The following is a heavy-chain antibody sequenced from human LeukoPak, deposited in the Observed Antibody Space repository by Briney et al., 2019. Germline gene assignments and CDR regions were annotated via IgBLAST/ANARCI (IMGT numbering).Heavy chain of an antibody. Sequence: GGSLRLSCATSGFTFSSNWMSWVRHVPGRGLDWVANIKPDGSAQYYAASVKGRFTVSRDNAKNSLYLQLNSLRVEDTAVYYCARANNSSWHNWGQGTLVTVSA. CDR2: IKPDGSAQ. CDR1: GFTFSSNW. CDR3: ARANNSSWHN. V-gene: IGHV3-7*01. J-gene: IGHJ4*02. D-gene: IGHD6-13*01.